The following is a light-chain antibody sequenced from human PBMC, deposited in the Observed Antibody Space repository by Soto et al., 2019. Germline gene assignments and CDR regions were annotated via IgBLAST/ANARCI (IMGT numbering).Light chain of an antibody. V-gene: IGKV2-28*01. CDR2: LGS. J-gene: IGKJ2*01. Sequence: DIVMTQSPLSLPVTPGEPASISCRSSQSLLHSNGYTYLDWYLQKPGQSPQILIYLGSNRASGVPDRFSGSGSGTDFTLEISRVEAEDVGVYYCMQALQTPYIFGQGTKLEI. CDR3: MQALQTPYI. CDR1: QSLLHSNGYTY.